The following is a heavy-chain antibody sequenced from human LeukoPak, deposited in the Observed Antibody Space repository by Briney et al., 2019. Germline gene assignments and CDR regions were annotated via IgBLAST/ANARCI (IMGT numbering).Heavy chain of an antibody. D-gene: IGHD3-16*01. CDR1: GFPFADYS. V-gene: IGHV3-49*05. CDR2: ISHEDTGGIT. J-gene: IGHJ6*02. Sequence: KSGGSLRLSCTASGFPFADYSVSWFRQAPGKGLEWVGFISHEDTGGITEYAASVKGRFRISRHDSKTIAFLQMSSLRTDDTAIYYCSRDSYGLRPDKGFDVWGQGTTVTVSS. CDR3: SRDSYGLRPDKGFDV.